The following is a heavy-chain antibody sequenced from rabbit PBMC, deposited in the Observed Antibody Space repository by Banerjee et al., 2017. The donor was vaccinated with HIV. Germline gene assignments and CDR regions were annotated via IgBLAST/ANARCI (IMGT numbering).Heavy chain of an antibody. CDR2: IYPDYGTT. J-gene: IGHJ4*01. V-gene: IGHV1S47*01. CDR3: ARDLSVSTSM. CDR1: GIDFSSYG. Sequence: QQQLVESGGGLVKPEGSLTLSCKTSGIDFSSYGISWVRQAPGKGLEWIAYIYPDYGTTDYASWVNGRFTISLDKAQNTVFLQMTSLTAADTATYFCARDLSVSTSMWGPGTLVTVS. D-gene: IGHD7-1*01.